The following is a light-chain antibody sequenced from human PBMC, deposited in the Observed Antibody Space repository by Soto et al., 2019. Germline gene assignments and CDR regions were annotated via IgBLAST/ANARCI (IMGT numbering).Light chain of an antibody. Sequence: QSVLTQPASVSGSPGQSITISCTGTSSDVGAYNYVSWYQQHPDKAPKLMIYDVSNRPSGVSNRFSGSKSGNTASLTISGLQAEDEADYYCSSYTRNSTHVVFGGGTKLTVL. CDR1: SSDVGAYNY. V-gene: IGLV2-14*01. CDR3: SSYTRNSTHVV. CDR2: DVS. J-gene: IGLJ2*01.